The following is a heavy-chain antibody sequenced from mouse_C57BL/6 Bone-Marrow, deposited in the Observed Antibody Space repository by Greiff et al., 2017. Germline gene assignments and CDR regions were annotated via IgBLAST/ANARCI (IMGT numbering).Heavy chain of an antibody. CDR3: ARSGKSWRQAWFAY. V-gene: IGHV1-52*01. CDR2: IDPSDSET. Sequence: QVQLQQPGAELVRPGSSVKLSCKASGYTFTSYWMHWVKQRPMQGLEWIGNIDPSDSETHYNQKFKDKATLTVDKSSSTAYMQLSSLTSEDSAVYYCARSGKSWRQAWFAYWGQGTLVTVSA. J-gene: IGHJ3*01. CDR1: GYTFTSYW. D-gene: IGHD3-1*01.